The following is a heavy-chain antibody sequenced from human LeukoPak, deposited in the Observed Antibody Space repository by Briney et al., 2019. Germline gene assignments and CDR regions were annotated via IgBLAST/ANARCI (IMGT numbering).Heavy chain of an antibody. CDR3: ARDRKYLGELLPVGGFDP. Sequence: ASVKVSCKASGYTFTGYYMHWVRQAPGQGLEWMGWINPNSGGTNYAQKFQGRVTLTRNTSINTAYMELSSLRSEDTAVYFCARDRKYLGELLPVGGFDPWGQGTLVTVSS. CDR2: INPNSGGT. CDR1: GYTFTGYY. V-gene: IGHV1-2*02. J-gene: IGHJ5*02. D-gene: IGHD3-16*01.